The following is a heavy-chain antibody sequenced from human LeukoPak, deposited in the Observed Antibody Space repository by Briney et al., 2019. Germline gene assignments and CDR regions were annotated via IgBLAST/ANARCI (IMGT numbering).Heavy chain of an antibody. V-gene: IGHV1-24*01. CDR2: FDPEDGET. CDR1: GYTLTELS. D-gene: IGHD2-2*01. CDR3: ATDRTYCSSTSCYSYFDY. Sequence: GASVKVSCKVSGYTLTELSMHWVRQAPGKGLEWMGGFDPEDGETIYAQKFQGRVTMTEDTSTDTAHMELSSLRSEDTAVYYCATDRTYCSSTSCYSYFDYWGQGTLVTVSS. J-gene: IGHJ4*02.